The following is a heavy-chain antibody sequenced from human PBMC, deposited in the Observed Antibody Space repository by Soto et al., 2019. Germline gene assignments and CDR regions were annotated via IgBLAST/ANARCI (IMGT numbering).Heavy chain of an antibody. V-gene: IGHV4-31*03. D-gene: IGHD2-2*01. J-gene: IGHJ5*02. CDR2: IYYSGST. CDR1: GVSISSGGYY. Sequence: PSETLSLTCTVSGVSISSGGYYWSWIRQHPGKGLEWIGYIYYSGSTYYNPSLKSRVTISVDTTKNQFSLKLSSVTAADTAVYYCARGAAAEHQFVFVPAASRASDWFDPWGQGTLVTVSS. CDR3: ARGAAAEHQFVFVPAASRASDWFDP.